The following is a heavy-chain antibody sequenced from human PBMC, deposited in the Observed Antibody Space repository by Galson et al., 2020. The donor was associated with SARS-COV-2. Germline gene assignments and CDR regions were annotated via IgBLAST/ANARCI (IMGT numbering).Heavy chain of an antibody. CDR3: AWGGFFGLWEGLSQFAQ. D-gene: IGHD3-3*01. CDR1: GFTFQNFA. J-gene: IGHJ1*01. V-gene: IGHV3-30*14. Sequence: GGSLRLSCAASGFTFQNFAMHWVRQAPGKGLEWIAVISYEGSKTLYADSLQGRTTISRDNAETTLYLQMNSLTSDATAMYYCAWGGFFGLWEGLSQFAQWGRGMLVTVSS. CDR2: ISYEGSKT.